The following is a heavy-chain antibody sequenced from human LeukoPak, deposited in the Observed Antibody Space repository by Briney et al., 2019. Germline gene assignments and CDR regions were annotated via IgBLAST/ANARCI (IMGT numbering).Heavy chain of an antibody. CDR3: ARTTGSRIVVVPAATDWFDP. CDR2: ISYDGSNK. CDR1: GFTFSSYA. V-gene: IGHV3-30-3*01. J-gene: IGHJ5*02. Sequence: GGSLRLSCAASGFTFSSYAMHWVRQAPGKGLEWVAVISYDGSNKYYADSVKGRFTISRDNSKNTLYLQMNSLRSDDTAVYYCARTTGSRIVVVPAATDWFDPWGQGTLVTVSS. D-gene: IGHD2-2*01.